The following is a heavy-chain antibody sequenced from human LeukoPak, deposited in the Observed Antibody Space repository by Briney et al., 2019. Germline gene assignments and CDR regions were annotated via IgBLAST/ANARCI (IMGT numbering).Heavy chain of an antibody. Sequence: GGSLRLSCVGSGFTFTAYAMSWVRQAPGKGLEWVAAFSGTGGYIYYADSVKGRFTASRDNSKSNLYLQMNSLIADDTAVYYCAKDRVTDSRGYTNEHYFDGWGKGTLVTVSS. D-gene: IGHD3-22*01. CDR1: GFTFTAYA. V-gene: IGHV3-23*01. J-gene: IGHJ4*02. CDR2: FSGTGGYI. CDR3: AKDRVTDSRGYTNEHYFDG.